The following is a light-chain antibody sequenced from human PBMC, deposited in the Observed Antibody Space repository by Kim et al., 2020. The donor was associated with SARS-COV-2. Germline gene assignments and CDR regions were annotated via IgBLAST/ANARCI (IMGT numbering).Light chain of an antibody. CDR1: SSDVGTYNY. CDR2: DVS. V-gene: IGLV2-14*04. CDR3: CSFTSSSTYV. J-gene: IGLJ1*01. Sequence: GQSITISCTGTSSDVGTYNYVSWYQQHPGKAPKLMIYDVSQRPSGVSNRFSSSKSGNTASLTISGLQSEDEADYFCCSFTSSSTYVFGTGTKVTVL.